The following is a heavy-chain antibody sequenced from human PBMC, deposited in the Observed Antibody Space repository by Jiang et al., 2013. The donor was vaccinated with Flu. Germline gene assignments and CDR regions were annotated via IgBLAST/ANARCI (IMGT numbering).Heavy chain of an antibody. CDR1: GGSISSYY. V-gene: IGHV4-59*08. Sequence: PGLVKPSETLSLTCTVSGGSISSYYWSWIRQPPGKGLEWIGYIYYSGSTNYNPSLKSRVTISVDTSKNQFSLKLSSVTVADTAVYYCARHSSSTRGWFDPWGQGTLVTVSS. D-gene: IGHD6-13*01. CDR2: IYYSGST. CDR3: ARHSSSTRGWFDP. J-gene: IGHJ5*02.